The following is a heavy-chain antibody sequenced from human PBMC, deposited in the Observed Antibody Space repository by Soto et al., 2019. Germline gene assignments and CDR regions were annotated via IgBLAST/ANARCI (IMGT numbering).Heavy chain of an antibody. Sequence: ATLSLTCTVSVSSINDYYSSWIRQPPGEGLQWTAYVYHNGNTAYTPSLMNRVTISLDTSRSQFSLSLSSVTAADTAVYYCATEKSGRPAYSRGQGGLVPVDS. CDR3: ATEKSGRPAYS. J-gene: IGHJ5*01. CDR1: VSSINDYY. V-gene: IGHV4-59*01. D-gene: IGHD3-10*01. CDR2: VYHNGNT.